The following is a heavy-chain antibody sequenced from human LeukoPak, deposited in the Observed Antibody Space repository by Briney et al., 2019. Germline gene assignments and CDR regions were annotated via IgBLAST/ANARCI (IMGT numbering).Heavy chain of an antibody. J-gene: IGHJ2*01. Sequence: GASVKVSCKASGYTFTSYAMHWVRQAPGQGLEWMGGIIPIFGTANYAQKFQGRVTITADESTSTAYMELSSLRSEDTAVYYCAKAATERPEDLHWYFDLWGRGTLVTVSS. CDR1: GYTFTSYA. V-gene: IGHV1-69*13. CDR2: IIPIFGTA. CDR3: AKAATERPEDLHWYFDL. D-gene: IGHD2-15*01.